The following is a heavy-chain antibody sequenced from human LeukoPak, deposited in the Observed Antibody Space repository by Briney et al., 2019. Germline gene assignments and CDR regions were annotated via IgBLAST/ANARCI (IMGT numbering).Heavy chain of an antibody. Sequence: PSETLSLTCAVYGGSFSGYYWSWIRQPPGKGLEWIGEINHSGSTNYNPSLKSRVTISVDTSKNQFSLKLSSVTAADTAVYYCAGLYYYGSGRYSDYWGQGTLVTVSS. J-gene: IGHJ4*02. CDR1: GGSFSGYY. CDR3: AGLYYYGSGRYSDY. D-gene: IGHD3-10*01. V-gene: IGHV4-34*01. CDR2: INHSGST.